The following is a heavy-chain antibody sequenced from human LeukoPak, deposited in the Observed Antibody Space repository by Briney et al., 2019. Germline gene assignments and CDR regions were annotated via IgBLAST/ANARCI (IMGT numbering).Heavy chain of an antibody. Sequence: GASVTVSCKASGGTFSSYAISWVRQAPGQGLEWMGRIIPILGIANYAQKFQGRVTITADKSTSTAYMELSSLRSEDTAVYYCARSSYYGSGSVPGDSFYYSYMDVWGKGTTVTVSS. CDR2: IIPILGIA. V-gene: IGHV1-69*04. D-gene: IGHD3-10*01. J-gene: IGHJ6*03. CDR3: ARSSYYGSGSVPGDSFYYSYMDV. CDR1: GGTFSSYA.